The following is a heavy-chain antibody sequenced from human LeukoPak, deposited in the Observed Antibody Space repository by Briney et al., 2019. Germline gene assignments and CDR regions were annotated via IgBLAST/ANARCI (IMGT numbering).Heavy chain of an antibody. CDR3: ARAHYDFWGGYFDY. D-gene: IGHD3-3*01. J-gene: IGHJ4*02. CDR2: MNPNSGNT. CDR1: GYTFTSYD. Sequence: ASVKVSCKASGYTFTSYDINWVRQATGQGLEWMGWMNPNSGNTGYAQKFQGRVTITRDTSASTAYMDLSSLRSEDMAVYYCARAHYDFWGGYFDYWGQGTLVTVSS. V-gene: IGHV1-8*01.